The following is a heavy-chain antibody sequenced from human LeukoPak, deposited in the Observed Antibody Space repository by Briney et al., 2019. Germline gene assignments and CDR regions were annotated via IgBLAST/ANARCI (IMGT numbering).Heavy chain of an antibody. CDR1: GGSISSYY. V-gene: IGHV4-59*01. CDR2: IYYSGST. D-gene: IGHD3-22*01. CDR3: ARDIPTYYYDSSGYYDY. Sequence: SETLSLTCTVSGGSISSYYWSWIRQPPGKGLEWIGYIYYSGSTNYNPSLKSRVTISVDTSKNQFSLKLSSVTAADTAVYYCARDIPTYYYDSSGYYDYWGQGTLVTVSS. J-gene: IGHJ4*02.